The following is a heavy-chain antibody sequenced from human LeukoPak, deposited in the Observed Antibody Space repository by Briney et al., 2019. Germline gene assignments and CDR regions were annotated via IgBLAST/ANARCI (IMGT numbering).Heavy chain of an antibody. CDR1: GGSISSGSYY. CDR3: ARAAHTYDYVWGSYRYTEYFQH. D-gene: IGHD3-16*02. CDR2: INHSGST. Sequence: PSETLSLTCTVSGGSISSGSYYWSWIRQPPGKGLEWIGEINHSGSTNYNPSLKSRVTISVDTSKNQFSLKLSSVTAADTAVYYCARAAHTYDYVWGSYRYTEYFQHWGQGTLVTVSS. V-gene: IGHV4-39*07. J-gene: IGHJ1*01.